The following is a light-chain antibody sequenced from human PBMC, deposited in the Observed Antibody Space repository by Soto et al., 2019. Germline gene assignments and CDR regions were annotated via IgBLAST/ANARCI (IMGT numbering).Light chain of an antibody. CDR1: QGISSY. J-gene: IGKJ5*01. V-gene: IGKV1-8*01. CDR2: AAS. CDR3: QQYYSYPLT. Sequence: ISLTQFPSFLSASVGDGVTVTWRASQGISSYLAWYQQKPGKAPKLLIYAASTLQSGVPSRFSGSGSGTDFTLTISCLQSEDFATYYCQQYYSYPLTFGQGTRLEIK.